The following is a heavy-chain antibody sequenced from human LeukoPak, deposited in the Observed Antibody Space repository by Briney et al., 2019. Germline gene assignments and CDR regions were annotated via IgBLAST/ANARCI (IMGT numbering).Heavy chain of an antibody. CDR1: GFTFSSYG. J-gene: IGHJ4*02. D-gene: IGHD4/OR15-4a*01. V-gene: IGHV3-30*02. CDR3: AKGSPRTMES. Sequence: AGGSLRLSCAGSGFTFSSYGMHWVRLAPGKGLEWVAFIPFDGNNKYYTDSLKGRFTISRDNSKNTLYLQKNSLRPDDTAIYYCAKGSPRTMESWGQGTLVTVSS. CDR2: IPFDGNNK.